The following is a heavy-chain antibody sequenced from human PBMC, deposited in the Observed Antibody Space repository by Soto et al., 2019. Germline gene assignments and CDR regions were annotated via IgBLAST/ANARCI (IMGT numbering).Heavy chain of an antibody. D-gene: IGHD6-19*01. CDR3: AKDRGWSSADLDY. V-gene: IGHV3-30*18. CDR1: GFTFSSFG. J-gene: IGHJ4*02. Sequence: QVQLVESGGGVVQPGRSLRLSCAASGFTFSSFGMHWVRQVPGKGLEWVALISYDGSKKYYGDSVKGRFTISRDKSKNTLYLQMNSLRVEDTAVYYCAKDRGWSSADLDYWGQGTLVTVSS. CDR2: ISYDGSKK.